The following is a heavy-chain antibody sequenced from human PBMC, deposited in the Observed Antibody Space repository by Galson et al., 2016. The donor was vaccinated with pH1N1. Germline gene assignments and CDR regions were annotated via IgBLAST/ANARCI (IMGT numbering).Heavy chain of an antibody. CDR3: TRENNHKFDY. V-gene: IGHV3-72*01. Sequence: SLRLSCAASGFTFSGFYMDWVRQAPGKGLEWVGRITKRPEGYTTQDAASVKGRFIISREDSKDLLYLQMNSLKTEDTAVYYCTRENNHKFDYWGQGTLVTVSS. J-gene: IGHJ4*02. CDR1: GFTFSGFY. CDR2: ITKRPEGYTT.